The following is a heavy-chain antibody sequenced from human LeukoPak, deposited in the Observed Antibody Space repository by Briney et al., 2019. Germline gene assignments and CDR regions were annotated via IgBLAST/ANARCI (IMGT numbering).Heavy chain of an antibody. V-gene: IGHV3-23*01. CDR2: IRGSGANT. D-gene: IGHD3-10*02. CDR1: GFTFNNYA. J-gene: IGHJ3*01. Sequence: GGSLRLSCAASGFTFNNYAMSWVRQAPGKGLEWVSYIRGSGANTSYSDSVKGRFIISRDNSKNILYLQMNSLRAEDTAIYYWSKCSASYSTEAFDVWGRGTMVTVSS. CDR3: SKCSASYSTEAFDV.